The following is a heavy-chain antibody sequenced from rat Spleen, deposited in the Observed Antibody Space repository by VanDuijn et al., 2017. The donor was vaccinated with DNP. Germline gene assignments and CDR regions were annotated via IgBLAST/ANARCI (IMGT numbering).Heavy chain of an antibody. CDR1: GYSITSGYG. CDR2: INSAGGT. CDR3: ASRKLPEYNYGFDS. D-gene: IGHD1-4*01. V-gene: IGHV3-3*01. J-gene: IGHJ2*01. Sequence: EVQLQESGPGLVKPSQSLSLTCSVTGYSITSGYGWNWIRKFPGNKLEWMGNINSAGGTNYNPSLKSRISITRDTSKNQFFLQVNSVTTKDTATYYCASRKLPEYNYGFDSWGQGVMVTVSS.